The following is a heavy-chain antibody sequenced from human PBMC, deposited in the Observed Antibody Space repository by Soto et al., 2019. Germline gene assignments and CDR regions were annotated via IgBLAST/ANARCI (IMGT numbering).Heavy chain of an antibody. CDR3: ASDQGETFHL. CDR2: IYDTGRT. Sequence: PSETLSLTCTVSGGSISSFYWSWIRQSPGKGLEWIGSIYDTGRTNYNPSLESRVTISVDRSKNQFSLKLTSVTAADRAVYYCASDQGETFHLWAQGTLVTVSS. D-gene: IGHD1-26*01. CDR1: GGSISSFY. V-gene: IGHV4-59*01. J-gene: IGHJ1*01.